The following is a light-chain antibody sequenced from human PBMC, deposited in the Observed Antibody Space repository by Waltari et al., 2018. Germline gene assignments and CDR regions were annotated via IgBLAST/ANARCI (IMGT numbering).Light chain of an antibody. Sequence: QSALTQPASVSGSPGQSITISCTGTSSDVGGYNYVSWSQQHPGKAPKLRIYDVSNRPSGVSNRFSGSKSGNTASLTISGLQAEDEADYYCSSYTSSRSLFGGGTKLTVL. CDR2: DVS. J-gene: IGLJ2*01. V-gene: IGLV2-14*03. CDR1: SSDVGGYNY. CDR3: SSYTSSRSL.